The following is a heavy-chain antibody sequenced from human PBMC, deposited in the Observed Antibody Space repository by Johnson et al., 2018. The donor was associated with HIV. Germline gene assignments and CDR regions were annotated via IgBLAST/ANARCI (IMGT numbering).Heavy chain of an antibody. CDR1: GFTFDDYA. Sequence: VESGGGLVQPGRYLRLSCAASGFTFDDYAMPWVRQAPGKGLEWVSGISWNSGRIGYADSVKGRFTISRDNAKNSLYLQMNSLRAEDTALYYCAKSSSAYAFDIWGQGTMVTVSS. J-gene: IGHJ3*02. D-gene: IGHD6-13*01. V-gene: IGHV3-9*01. CDR3: AKSSSAYAFDI. CDR2: ISWNSGRI.